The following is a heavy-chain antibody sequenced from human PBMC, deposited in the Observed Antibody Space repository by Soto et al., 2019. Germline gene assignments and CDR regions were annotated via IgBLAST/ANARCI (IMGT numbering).Heavy chain of an antibody. D-gene: IGHD3-22*01. V-gene: IGHV3-23*01. Sequence: GESLKISCAASGFTFSSYAMSWVRQAPGKGLEWVSAISGSGGSTYYADSVKGRFTISRDNSKNTLYLQMNSLRAEDTAVYYCAKTPSKYYYDSSGYELDYWGQGTLVTVSS. CDR2: ISGSGGST. CDR1: GFTFSSYA. CDR3: AKTPSKYYYDSSGYELDY. J-gene: IGHJ4*02.